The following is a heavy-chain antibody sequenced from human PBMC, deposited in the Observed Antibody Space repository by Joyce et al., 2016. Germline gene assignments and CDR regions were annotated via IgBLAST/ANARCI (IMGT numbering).Heavy chain of an antibody. CDR2: IDPRDSDI. V-gene: IGHV5-10-1*03. Sequence: EVQLVQSGTAVKAPGESLRISCETSGYTFVNYWISWVRQKPGKGLDWMGRIDPRDSDIDYREASYTDYGQPPRGHVTMSVDKSTGTADLQWRSQKVTDTAIYYCARHIGGNSPAHGWGQGTLVVVSS. CDR1: GYTFVNYW. CDR3: ARHIGGNSPAHG. J-gene: IGHJ4*02. D-gene: IGHD1-1*01.